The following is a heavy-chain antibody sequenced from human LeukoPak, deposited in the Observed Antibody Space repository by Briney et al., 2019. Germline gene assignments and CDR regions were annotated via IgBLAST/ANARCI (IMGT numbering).Heavy chain of an antibody. CDR3: ARAYYDFWSGYYLDYYYYMDV. V-gene: IGHV4-59*02. CDR2: IFDSGTT. D-gene: IGHD3-3*01. J-gene: IGHJ6*03. Sequence: SETLSLTCTVSGGSVSSYYWTWIRQPPGKGLEWMGYIFDSGTTAYNPSLKRRVTMSVDTSKNQFSLKLSSVTAADTAVYYCARAYYDFWSGYYLDYYYYMDVWGKGTTVTVSS. CDR1: GGSVSSYY.